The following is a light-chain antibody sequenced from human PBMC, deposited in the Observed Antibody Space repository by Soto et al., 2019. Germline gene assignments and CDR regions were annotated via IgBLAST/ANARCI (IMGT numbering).Light chain of an antibody. V-gene: IGKV3-15*01. CDR3: QQSSTTPWM. Sequence: EIVMTQSPATLSVSPGERATLSCRASQSIGRSLAWYQQKGGQAPRLLIYAASTRATGVPARFSGSGSGTEFTLTISSLQSEDFATYYCQQSSTTPWMFGQGTKVEIK. CDR1: QSIGRS. J-gene: IGKJ1*01. CDR2: AAS.